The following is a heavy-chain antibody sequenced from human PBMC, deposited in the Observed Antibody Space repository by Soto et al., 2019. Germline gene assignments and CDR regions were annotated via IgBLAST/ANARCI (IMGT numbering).Heavy chain of an antibody. V-gene: IGHV2-5*02. CDR1: GFSLSNSGVG. CDR2: IYGDNDK. J-gene: IGHJ4*02. CDR3: AHCTLHDYGDYDPGTSHVFDS. D-gene: IGHD4-17*01. Sequence: QITLKESGPSPVKPTQTLTVTCTFSGFSLSNSGVGVAWIRQPPGKALEWLALIYGDNDKRYSPSLKTRLTTPXXXSXHQVVLTMPNMDPADTATYYCAHCTLHDYGDYDPGTSHVFDSWGQGTLVTVSS.